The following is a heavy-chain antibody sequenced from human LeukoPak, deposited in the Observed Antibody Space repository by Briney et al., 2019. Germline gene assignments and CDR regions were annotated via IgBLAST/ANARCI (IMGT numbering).Heavy chain of an antibody. CDR1: FTXXXXA. Sequence: FTXXXXAMSWVRQAPGKGLEWVSAISGSGGSTYYADSVKGRFTISRDNSKNTLYLQMNSLRAEDTAVYYCAILTDWGQGTLVTVSS. V-gene: IGHV3-23*01. J-gene: IGHJ4*02. CDR2: ISGSGGST. CDR3: AILTD.